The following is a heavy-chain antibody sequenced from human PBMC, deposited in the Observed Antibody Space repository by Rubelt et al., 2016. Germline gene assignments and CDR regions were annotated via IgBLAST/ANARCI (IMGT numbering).Heavy chain of an antibody. Sequence: EVQLLESGGGLVQPGGSLRLSCAASGFTFSSYAMSWVRQAPGKGLEWVSAISGSGGSTYYSDSVKGRFTIARDNSKDPLYLQMNSLRAEDTAGYYCAKEARDDYGDYFDYWGQGTLVTVSS. J-gene: IGHJ4*02. CDR3: AKEARDDYGDYFDY. CDR2: ISGSGGST. V-gene: IGHV3-23*01. D-gene: IGHD4-17*01. CDR1: GFTFSSYA.